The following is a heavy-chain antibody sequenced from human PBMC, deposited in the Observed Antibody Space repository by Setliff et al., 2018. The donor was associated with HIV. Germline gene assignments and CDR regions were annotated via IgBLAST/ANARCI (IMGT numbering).Heavy chain of an antibody. CDR3: ARALDLRDNGVVYYDRGWMDV. CDR2: IWYDGSNK. J-gene: IGHJ6*04. CDR1: GFTFRNYG. V-gene: IGHV3-33*01. Sequence: PGGSLRLSCAASGFTFRNYGMHWVRQAPGKGLEWVAIIWYDGSNKYYTDSVKGRFTISRDNSKNTLFLEMNNLSAEDTAVYYCARALDLRDNGVVYYDRGWMDVWGKGTTVTVSS. D-gene: IGHD3-22*01.